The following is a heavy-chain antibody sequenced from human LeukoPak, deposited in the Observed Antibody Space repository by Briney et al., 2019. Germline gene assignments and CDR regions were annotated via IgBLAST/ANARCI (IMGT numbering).Heavy chain of an antibody. J-gene: IGHJ4*02. CDR2: ISSSSSDI. D-gene: IGHD3-22*01. Sequence: GGSLRLSCAASGFTFSSYRMTWVRHAPGTGMEWVSSISSSSSDIYYADSVKGRFTISRDNAKNSLYLQMNSLRAEDTAVYYCARDRTYDSSGYYAYWGQGTLVTVSS. V-gene: IGHV3-21*01. CDR1: GFTFSSYR. CDR3: ARDRTYDSSGYYAY.